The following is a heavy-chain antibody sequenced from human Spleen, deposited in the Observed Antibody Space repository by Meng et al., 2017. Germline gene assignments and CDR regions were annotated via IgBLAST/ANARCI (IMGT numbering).Heavy chain of an antibody. J-gene: IGHJ4*02. V-gene: IGHV1-18*01. CDR2: ISNYNGIA. Sequence: QVQPVQSGPEVKKPGASVRVSCKASGYTFTDYGITWVRQAPGQGLEWMGWISNYNGIANYAQRFQGRVTMTTDTSTATAYMELTNLRSDDTAIYYCARDSTGDLEYWGQGTLVTVSS. CDR1: GYTFTDYG. D-gene: IGHD7-27*01. CDR3: ARDSTGDLEY.